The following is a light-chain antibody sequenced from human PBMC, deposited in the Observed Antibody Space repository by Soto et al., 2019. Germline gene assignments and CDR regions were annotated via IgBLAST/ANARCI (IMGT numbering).Light chain of an antibody. J-gene: IGKJ5*01. CDR2: GAS. V-gene: IGKV3-20*01. Sequence: EIVLAQSPGTLSLSPGERATLSCRASQSVSSNFLAWYQKRPGQAPSLLIYGASYRDTGIPDRFSGSGSGTDFTLTLSRLEPEDSAVYYCQQYGGSPPSFGQGTRLDIK. CDR3: QQYGGSPPS. CDR1: QSVSSNF.